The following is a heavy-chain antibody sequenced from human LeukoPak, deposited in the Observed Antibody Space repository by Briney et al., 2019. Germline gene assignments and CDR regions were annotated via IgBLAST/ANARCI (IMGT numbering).Heavy chain of an antibody. CDR1: GYTFTDYY. D-gene: IGHD2-2*01. V-gene: IGHV1-69-2*01. J-gene: IGHJ4*02. CDR3: ARPPQPHHADDY. CDR2: VDPEDGET. Sequence: GATVKISCKASGYTFTDYYMHWVQQAPGKGLEWMGRVDPEDGETIYAEKFQGRVTITADTSTDTAYMELSSLRSEDTAMYYCARPPQPHHADDYWGQGTLVTVSS.